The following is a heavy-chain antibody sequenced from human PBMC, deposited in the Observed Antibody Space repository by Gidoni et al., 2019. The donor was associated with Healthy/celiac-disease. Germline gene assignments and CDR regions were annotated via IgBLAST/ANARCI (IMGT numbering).Heavy chain of an antibody. V-gene: IGHV3-33*01. D-gene: IGHD3-22*01. CDR1: GFPFSSYG. CDR3: ARAMGGSRWLLPSFDY. J-gene: IGHJ4*02. Sequence: QVQLVESGGGVVQPGRSLRLSCAASGFPFSSYGMHWVRQAPGKGLEWVAVIWYDGSNKYYADSVKGRFTISRDNSKNTLYLQMNSLRAEDTAVYYCARAMGGSRWLLPSFDYWGQGTLVTVSS. CDR2: IWYDGSNK.